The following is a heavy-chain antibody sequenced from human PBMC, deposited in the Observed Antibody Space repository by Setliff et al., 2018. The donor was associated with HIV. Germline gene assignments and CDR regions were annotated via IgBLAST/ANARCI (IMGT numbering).Heavy chain of an antibody. V-gene: IGHV1-8*02. CDR3: ARGDPRRGYSYGPEYTDV. Sequence: ASVKVSCKASGYNFTTYDINWVRQATGQGLEWMGWMNPNSGNTDYAQKFQGRVTMTRNTSISTVYMEMSSLRSEDTAVYYCARGDPRRGYSYGPEYTDVWGKGTTVTVSS. CDR2: MNPNSGNT. D-gene: IGHD5-18*01. CDR1: GYNFTTYD. J-gene: IGHJ6*03.